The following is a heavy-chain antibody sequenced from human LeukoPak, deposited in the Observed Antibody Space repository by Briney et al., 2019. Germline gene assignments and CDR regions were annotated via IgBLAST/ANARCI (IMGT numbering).Heavy chain of an antibody. J-gene: IGHJ4*02. V-gene: IGHV3-48*02. CDR2: ISLSSSTN. Sequence: PGGSLRLSCAASGVTLSSYSINWVRQAPGKGLEWVSHISLSSSTNYYADSVKGRFTISRDNARNLVYLQMNSLRDDDTAVYYCSTAKFDYWGQGTLVTVSP. CDR3: STAKFDY. CDR1: GVTLSSYS.